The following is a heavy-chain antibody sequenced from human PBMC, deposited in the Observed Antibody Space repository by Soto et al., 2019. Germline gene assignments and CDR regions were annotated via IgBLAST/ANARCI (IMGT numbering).Heavy chain of an antibody. CDR2: ISAYNGNT. CDR3: ARDTGGSLAYYYYGMDV. V-gene: IGHV1-18*01. J-gene: IGHJ6*02. D-gene: IGHD6-13*01. Sequence: ASVKVSCKASGYTFTSYGISWVRQAPGRGLEWMGWISAYNGNTNYAQKLQGRVTMTTDTSTSTAYMELRSLRSDDTAVYYCARDTGGSLAYYYYGMDVWGQGTTVTVSS. CDR1: GYTFTSYG.